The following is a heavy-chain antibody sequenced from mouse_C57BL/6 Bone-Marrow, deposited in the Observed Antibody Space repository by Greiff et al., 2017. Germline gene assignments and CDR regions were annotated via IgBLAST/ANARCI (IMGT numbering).Heavy chain of an antibody. Sequence: VQLQQSGPGLVKPSQSLSLTCSVTGYSITSGYYWNWIRQFPGNKLEWMGYISYDGSNNYNPSLKNRISITRDTSKNQFFLKLNSVTTEDTATYYWARDYGIHYAMDYWGQGTSVTVSS. CDR1: GYSITSGYY. V-gene: IGHV3-6*01. D-gene: IGHD1-1*01. CDR3: ARDYGIHYAMDY. CDR2: ISYDGSN. J-gene: IGHJ4*01.